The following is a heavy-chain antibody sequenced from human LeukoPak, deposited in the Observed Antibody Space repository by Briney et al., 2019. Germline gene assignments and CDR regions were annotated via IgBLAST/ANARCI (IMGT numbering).Heavy chain of an antibody. CDR2: MNPNSGNT. CDR1: GYTFTSYD. Sequence: ASVKVSCKASGYTFTSYDINWVRQATGQGLEWMGWMNPNSGNTGYAQKFQGRVTMTRNTSISTAYMELSSLRSDDTAVYYCARGAYYDSGSYDSDFDYWGQGTLVTVSS. V-gene: IGHV1-8*01. D-gene: IGHD3-10*01. J-gene: IGHJ4*02. CDR3: ARGAYYDSGSYDSDFDY.